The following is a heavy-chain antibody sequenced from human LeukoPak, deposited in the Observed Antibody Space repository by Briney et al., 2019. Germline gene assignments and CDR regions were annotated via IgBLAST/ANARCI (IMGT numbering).Heavy chain of an antibody. V-gene: IGHV3-30*03. CDR3: ARAKWLRLLLLLDY. CDR2: ISYDGSNK. Sequence: PGRSLRLSCAASGFTFSNYGMHWGRQAPGKGLEWVAVISYDGSNKFYADSVKGRFTISRDNSENTLFLQMNSLRPEDTAVYYCARAKWLRLLLLLDYWGQGTLVTVSS. J-gene: IGHJ4*02. CDR1: GFTFSNYG. D-gene: IGHD5-12*01.